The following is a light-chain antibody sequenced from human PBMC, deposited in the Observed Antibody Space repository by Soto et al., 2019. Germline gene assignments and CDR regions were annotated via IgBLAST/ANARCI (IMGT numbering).Light chain of an antibody. CDR3: QSYDSSLSAL. J-gene: IGLJ2*01. V-gene: IGLV1-40*01. CDR2: GNS. CDR1: SSNIGAGYD. Sequence: QSVLTQPPSVSGAPGQRVTISCTGSSSNIGAGYDVHWYQQLPGKVPKLLIYGNSNRPSGVPDRFSGSKSGTSASLAITGLQAEDEADYYCQSYDSSLSALFGGGTKLTVL.